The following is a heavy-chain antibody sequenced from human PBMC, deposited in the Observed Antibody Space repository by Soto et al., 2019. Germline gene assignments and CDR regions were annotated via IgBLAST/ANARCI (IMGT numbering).Heavy chain of an antibody. J-gene: IGHJ1*01. CDR1: GFTFNTFA. D-gene: IGHD3-3*01. V-gene: IGHV3-23*01. Sequence: EVQLLESGGGLEQPGGSLRLSCAASGFTFNTFAMTWVRQAPGKGLEWVSFIGGTGGGAYYAGSVKGRFTISRDNSKNTVYLQMNSLRAEDTAVYYCAKNIGYYDFPWGFDSWGQGTLVIVSS. CDR2: IGGTGGGA. CDR3: AKNIGYYDFPWGFDS.